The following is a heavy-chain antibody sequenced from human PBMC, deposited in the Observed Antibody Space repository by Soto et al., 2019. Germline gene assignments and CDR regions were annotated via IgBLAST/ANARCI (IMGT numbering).Heavy chain of an antibody. V-gene: IGHV3-13*04. CDR2: IGTAGDT. J-gene: IGHJ6*02. CDR3: ARGSLRYFAWLFTELDV. CDR1: GFTFSSYD. Sequence: PGGSLRLSCAASGFTFSSYDMHWVRQATGKGLEWVSAIGTAGDTYYPGSVKGRFTISRENAKNSLYLQMNSLRAGDTAVYYCARGSLRYFAWLFTELDVWGQGTTVTVSS. D-gene: IGHD3-9*01.